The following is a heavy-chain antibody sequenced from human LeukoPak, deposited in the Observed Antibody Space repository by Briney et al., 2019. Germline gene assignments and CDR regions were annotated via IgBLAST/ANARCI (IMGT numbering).Heavy chain of an antibody. CDR2: ISASGAGT. Sequence: GGSLRLSCAASGFTFNTYAMSWVRQAPGKGLEWVSSISASGAGTYYADSVKGRFTISRDNSENTVYLQMNSLRAEDTAVYFCARVGAYSSSWDWGQGTLVSVSS. CDR1: GFTFNTYA. D-gene: IGHD6-13*01. V-gene: IGHV3-23*01. J-gene: IGHJ4*02. CDR3: ARVGAYSSSWD.